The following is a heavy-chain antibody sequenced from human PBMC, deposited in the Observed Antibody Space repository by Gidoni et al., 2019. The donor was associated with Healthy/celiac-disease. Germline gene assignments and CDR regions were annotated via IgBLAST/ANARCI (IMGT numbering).Heavy chain of an antibody. Sequence: EVQLLESGGGLVQPGGSLRHSCAASGFTFSSSAMSWVRQDPGKGLVWVSASSGSGGSTYYADSVKGRFTISRDNSKNTLYLQMNSLRAEDTAVYYCAKLGISYYDSSGYYSYWGQGTLVTVSS. CDR1: GFTFSSSA. J-gene: IGHJ4*02. D-gene: IGHD3-22*01. CDR3: AKLGISYYDSSGYYSY. CDR2: SSGSGGST. V-gene: IGHV3-23*01.